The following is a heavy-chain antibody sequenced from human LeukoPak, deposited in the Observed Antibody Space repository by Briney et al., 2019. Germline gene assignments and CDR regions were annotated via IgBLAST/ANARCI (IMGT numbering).Heavy chain of an antibody. CDR2: ISSSSYI. CDR1: GFTFSSYS. CDR3: ASYSSGWYVNY. D-gene: IGHD6-19*01. V-gene: IGHV3-21*01. Sequence: PGGSLRLSCAASGFTFSSYSMNWVRQAPGKGLEWVSSISSSSYIYYADSVKGRFTISRDNAKNSLYLQMNSLRAEDTAVYYCASYSSGWYVNYWGQGTLVTVSS. J-gene: IGHJ4*02.